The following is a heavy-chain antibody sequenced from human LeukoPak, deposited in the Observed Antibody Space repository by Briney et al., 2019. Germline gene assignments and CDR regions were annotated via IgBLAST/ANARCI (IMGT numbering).Heavy chain of an antibody. J-gene: IGHJ3*02. Sequence: GGSLRLSCAASGFTFSSYTMNWVRQAPGKGLEWVSSITSSSSYIYYADSVKGRFTISRDNAKNSLFLQMNSLRAEDTAVYYCARSWFGELLWGLVAFDIWGQGTMVTVSS. V-gene: IGHV3-21*01. D-gene: IGHD3-10*01. CDR3: ARSWFGELLWGLVAFDI. CDR1: GFTFSSYT. CDR2: ITSSSSYI.